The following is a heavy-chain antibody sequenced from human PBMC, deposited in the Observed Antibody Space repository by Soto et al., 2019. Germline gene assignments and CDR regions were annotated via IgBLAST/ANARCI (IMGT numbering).Heavy chain of an antibody. CDR1: GYNFSTYA. J-gene: IGHJ5*02. Sequence: EVQLLESGGGLVQPGGSLRLSCAASGYNFSTYAMSWVRQAPGKGLEWVSGISAGGGSPFIADSVKGRFSISRDNAKDTLYLQMNSLTGEDTAIYYCVKHAEYQLVSWFDPWGQGTLVTVSS. CDR2: ISAGGGSP. V-gene: IGHV3-23*01. CDR3: VKHAEYQLVSWFDP. D-gene: IGHD6-6*01.